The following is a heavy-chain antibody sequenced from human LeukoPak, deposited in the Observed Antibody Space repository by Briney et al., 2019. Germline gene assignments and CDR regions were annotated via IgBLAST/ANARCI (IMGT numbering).Heavy chain of an antibody. CDR1: GYTFTSYG. J-gene: IGHJ3*02. Sequence: GASVKVSCKASGYTFTSYGISWVRQAPGQGLEWMGWISAYNGNTNYAQKLQGRVTMTTDTSTSTACMELRSLRSDDTAVYYCARDLYDSSGYYPKHDAFDIWGQGTMVTVSS. CDR2: ISAYNGNT. V-gene: IGHV1-18*01. CDR3: ARDLYDSSGYYPKHDAFDI. D-gene: IGHD3-22*01.